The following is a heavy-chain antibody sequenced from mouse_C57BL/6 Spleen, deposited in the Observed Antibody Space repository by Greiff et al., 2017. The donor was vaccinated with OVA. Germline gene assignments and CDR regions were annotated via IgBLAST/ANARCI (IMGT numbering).Heavy chain of an antibody. CDR1: GYTFTSYW. J-gene: IGHJ2*01. CDR3: ARGGRTGYYFDY. CDR2: IDPSDSYT. V-gene: IGHV1-59*01. Sequence: VQLQQPGAELVRPGTSVKLSCKASGYTFTSYWMHWVKQRPGQGLEWIGVIDPSDSYTNYNQKFKGKATLTVDTSSSTAYMQLSSLTSEDSAVYYCARGGRTGYYFDYWGQGTTLTVSS.